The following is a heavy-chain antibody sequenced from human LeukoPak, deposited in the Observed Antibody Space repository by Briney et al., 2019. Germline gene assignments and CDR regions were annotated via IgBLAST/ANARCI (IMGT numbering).Heavy chain of an antibody. J-gene: IGHJ4*02. D-gene: IGHD6-19*01. CDR2: INYYGCST. V-gene: IGHV3-64D*06. CDR1: RFPFSRYD. CDR3: VKPGSSGWYYFDY. Sequence: GGSLRLSCTASRFPFSRYDMHWVPQAPGRGREYVTDINYYGCSTYYADSVKGRFTISRDNTNSTLYIQMSSLRAEGTAVYYCVKPGSSGWYYFDYWGQGTLVTVSS.